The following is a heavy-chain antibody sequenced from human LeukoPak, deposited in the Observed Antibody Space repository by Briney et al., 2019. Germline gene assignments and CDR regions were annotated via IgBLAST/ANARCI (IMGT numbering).Heavy chain of an antibody. CDR1: GFTFSGYA. CDR3: ARDGRRLFAGNSGVNWFDP. J-gene: IGHJ5*02. CDR2: ISYDGSNK. Sequence: GGSLRLSCAASGFTFSGYAMHWVRQAPGKGLEWVAVISYDGSNKYYADSVKGRFTISRDNSKNTLYLQMNSLRAEDTAVYYCARDGRRLFAGNSGVNWFDPWGQGTLVTVSS. D-gene: IGHD5-12*01. V-gene: IGHV3-30-3*01.